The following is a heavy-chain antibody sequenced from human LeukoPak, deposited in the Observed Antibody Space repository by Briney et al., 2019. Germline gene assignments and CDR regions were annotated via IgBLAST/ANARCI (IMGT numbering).Heavy chain of an antibody. CDR1: GGSISSYY. D-gene: IGHD6-13*01. CDR2: IYYSGST. CDR3: ARARSSSWPPWFDP. V-gene: IGHV4-59*01. Sequence: SETLSLTCTVSGGSISSYYWSWIRQPPGKGLEWIGYIYYSGSTNYNPSLKSRVTISVDTSKNQFSPKLSSVTAADTAVYYCARARSSSWPPWFDPWGQGTLVTVSS. J-gene: IGHJ5*02.